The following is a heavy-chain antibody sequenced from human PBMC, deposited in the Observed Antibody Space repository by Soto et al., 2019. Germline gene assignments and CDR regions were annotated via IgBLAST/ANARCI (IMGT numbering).Heavy chain of an antibody. CDR2: IHPSGST. Sequence: PSETLSLTCDVYGGSLNYDYWSWIRQSPGKVLEWIGEIHPSGSTDYDPSLKSRVTMSLDTSKNQFSLRLTSVTAADTAVYYCSRGRDQYKVGKVWG. V-gene: IGHV4-34*01. D-gene: IGHD1-26*01. J-gene: IGHJ3*01. CDR1: GGSLNYDY. CDR3: SRGRDQYKVGKV.